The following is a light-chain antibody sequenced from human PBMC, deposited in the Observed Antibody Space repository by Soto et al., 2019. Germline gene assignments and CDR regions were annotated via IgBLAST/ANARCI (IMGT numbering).Light chain of an antibody. CDR2: GAS. V-gene: IGKV3-15*01. CDR3: TDYTNWPQR. J-gene: IGKJ1*01. Sequence: TVSLTKEGRATRSCRASQSVSSNLAWYQQKPGQAPRLLIYGASTRATGIPARFSGSGSGTEFTLTIFSLQSEDVTRYYSTDYTNWPQRFGQGTKV. CDR1: QSVSSN.